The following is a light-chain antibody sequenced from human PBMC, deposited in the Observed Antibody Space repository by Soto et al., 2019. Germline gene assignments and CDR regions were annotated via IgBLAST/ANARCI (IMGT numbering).Light chain of an antibody. J-gene: IGKJ1*01. CDR3: QQYNNQWT. CDR1: QNISNW. V-gene: IGKV1-5*03. Sequence: DIQMTQSPSTLSASVGDRVTITCRASQNISNWLGWYQQIPGSAPKLLIYKASYLQSGVPSRFSGYGSGTEFTLTVSSLQPGDSAVYFCQQYNNQWTFGPGTRVEIK. CDR2: KAS.